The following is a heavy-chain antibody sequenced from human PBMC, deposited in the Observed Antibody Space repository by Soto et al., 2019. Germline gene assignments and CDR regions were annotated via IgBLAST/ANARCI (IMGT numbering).Heavy chain of an antibody. J-gene: IGHJ3*02. CDR2: IYYSGST. V-gene: IGHV4-39*01. Sequence: SETLSLTCTVSGGSISSSSYYWGWIRQPPGKGLEWIGSIYYSGSTYYNLSLKSRVTISVDTSKNQFSLKLSSVTAADTAVYYCAGRESSGGPIWGQGTMVTVSS. D-gene: IGHD2-15*01. CDR1: GGSISSSSYY. CDR3: AGRESSGGPI.